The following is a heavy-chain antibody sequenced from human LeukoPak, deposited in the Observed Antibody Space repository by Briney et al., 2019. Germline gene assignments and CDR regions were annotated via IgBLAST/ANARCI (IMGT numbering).Heavy chain of an antibody. CDR2: IRYDGSNK. J-gene: IGHJ4*02. CDR3: ALKGVVVAVYNDY. D-gene: IGHD2-15*01. CDR1: GFTFSSYG. V-gene: IGHV3-30*02. Sequence: SGGSLRLSCAASGFTFSSYGMHWVRQAPGKGLEWVAFIRYDGSNKYYADSVKGRFTISRDNSKNTLYLQMNSLRAEGTAVYYCALKGVVVAVYNDYWGQGTLVTVSS.